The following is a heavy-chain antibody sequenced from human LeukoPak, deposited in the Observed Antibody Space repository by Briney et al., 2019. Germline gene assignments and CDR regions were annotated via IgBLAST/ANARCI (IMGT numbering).Heavy chain of an antibody. V-gene: IGHV1-46*01. Sequence: EASVKVSCKAFGYTFTSNYMHWVRQAPGQGPEWMGVISPSGGSTTYAQKFQGRVTLTRDMSTSTDYLELSSLRSDDTAVYYCARLGRLLLSGWYYYYYYMDVWGKGTTVTVSS. D-gene: IGHD6-19*01. J-gene: IGHJ6*03. CDR3: ARLGRLLLSGWYYYYYYMDV. CDR1: GYTFTSNY. CDR2: ISPSGGST.